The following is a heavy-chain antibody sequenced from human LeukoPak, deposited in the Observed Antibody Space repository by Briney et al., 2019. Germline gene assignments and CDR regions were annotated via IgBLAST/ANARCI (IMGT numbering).Heavy chain of an antibody. V-gene: IGHV4-39*07. J-gene: IGHJ4*02. D-gene: IGHD3-22*01. CDR1: GGSISSSSYY. CDR3: AREGSGYYDSSGHHAWALEKRFDY. CDR2: IYYSGST. Sequence: PSETLSLTCTVSGGSISSSSYYWGWIRQPPGKGLEWIGSIYYSGSTYYNPSLKSRVTISVDTSKNQFSLKLNSVTAADTAVYYCAREGSGYYDSSGHHAWALEKRFDYWGQGTLVTVSS.